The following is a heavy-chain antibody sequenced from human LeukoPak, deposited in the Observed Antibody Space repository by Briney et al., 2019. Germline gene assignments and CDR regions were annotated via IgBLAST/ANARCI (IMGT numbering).Heavy chain of an antibody. Sequence: PSETLSLTCTVSGGSISSGSYYWSWIRQPAGKGLEWIGRIYTSGSTNYNPSLKSRVTISVDTSKNQFSLKLSSVTAADTAVYYCARDEPYDFWSGYYDSNAFDIWGQGTMVTVSS. J-gene: IGHJ3*02. CDR1: GGSISSGSYY. D-gene: IGHD3-3*01. CDR3: ARDEPYDFWSGYYDSNAFDI. CDR2: IYTSGST. V-gene: IGHV4-61*02.